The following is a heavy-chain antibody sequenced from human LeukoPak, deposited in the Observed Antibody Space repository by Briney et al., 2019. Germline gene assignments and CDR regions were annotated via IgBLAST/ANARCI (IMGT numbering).Heavy chain of an antibody. CDR3: ARGWDYDSGGRPTAYVY. D-gene: IGHD3-22*01. V-gene: IGHV1-69*13. CDR2: IIPLFGTA. CDR1: GGTFSNYA. J-gene: IGHJ4*02. Sequence: SVKVSCKASGGTFSNYAINWVRQAPGPGLEWMGGIIPLFGTANYAQKFQGRVTITADESTSTVYMELNRLKSEDTAVYYCARGWDYDSGGRPTAYVYWGQGTLVTVSS.